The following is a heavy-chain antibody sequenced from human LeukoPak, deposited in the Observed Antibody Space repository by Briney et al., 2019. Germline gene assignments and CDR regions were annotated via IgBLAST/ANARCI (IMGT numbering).Heavy chain of an antibody. D-gene: IGHD3-10*01. J-gene: IGHJ6*03. CDR3: ARAASGNYYGSGNAYYYYMDV. CDR2: IYHSGST. CDR1: GGSISSSSYY. V-gene: IGHV4-39*01. Sequence: SETLSLTCTVSGGSISSSSYYWGWIRQPPGKGLEWIGSIYHSGSTYYNPSLKSRVTISVDTSKNQFSLKLSSVTAADTAVYYCARAASGNYYGSGNAYYYYMDVRGKGTTVTVSS.